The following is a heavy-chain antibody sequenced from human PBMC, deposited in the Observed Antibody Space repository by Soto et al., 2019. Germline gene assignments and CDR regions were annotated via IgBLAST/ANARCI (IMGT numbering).Heavy chain of an antibody. CDR1: GYTFTSYG. D-gene: IGHD3-9*01. V-gene: IGHV1-18*04. CDR3: ARVLDILPGRGNSYYYGMDG. Sequence: QVQLVQSGAEVKKPGASVKVSCKDSGYTFTSYGISWVRQAPGQGLEWMGWISAYNGNTNYAQKLQGRVTMTTDTSTSTAYMELRSLRSDDTAVYYCARVLDILPGRGNSYYYGMDGWGQVTTVTVSS. J-gene: IGHJ6*02. CDR2: ISAYNGNT.